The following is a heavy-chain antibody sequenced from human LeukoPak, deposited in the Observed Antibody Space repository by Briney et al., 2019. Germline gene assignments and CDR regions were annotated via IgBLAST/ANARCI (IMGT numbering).Heavy chain of an antibody. D-gene: IGHD3-22*01. V-gene: IGHV4-59*01. CDR1: GGSISSFY. Sequence: SETLSLTCSVSGGSISSFYWSWIRQPPGKGLEWIGSLYYSESTNSNPSLRSRVTISVDTSKNQFSLKLSSVTAADTAVYYCARVHSSFGYYYIDYWGQGTLVTVSS. CDR2: LYYSEST. J-gene: IGHJ4*02. CDR3: ARVHSSFGYYYIDY.